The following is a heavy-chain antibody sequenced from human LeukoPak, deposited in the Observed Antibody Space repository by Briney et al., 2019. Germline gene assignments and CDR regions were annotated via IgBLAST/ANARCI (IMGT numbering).Heavy chain of an antibody. CDR3: AKAMPTRITIFDDGDEYYFDY. CDR1: GFTFSSYA. Sequence: PGPSLRLSCAPSGFTFSSYAISSVRQPPGKGLEWVSSIIFRGFSIYSSCSVKDRFTISRDNSKNPLYLQINSLRAEDTAVYYCAKAMPTRITIFDDGDEYYFDYWGQGTLVTVSS. J-gene: IGHJ4*02. CDR2: IIFRGFSI. D-gene: IGHD3-3*01. V-gene: IGHV3-23*01.